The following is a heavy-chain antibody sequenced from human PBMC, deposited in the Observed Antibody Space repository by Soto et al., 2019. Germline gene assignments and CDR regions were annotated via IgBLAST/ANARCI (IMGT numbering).Heavy chain of an antibody. D-gene: IGHD3-22*01. CDR2: IRHSGTP. J-gene: IGHJ4*02. Sequence: QLQLQESGPGLVKPSETLSLICSVSGGSVNDDTYYWGWIRQPPGRGLEWIGTIRHSGTPYYSPSLKSRLTISVASSKPPFSLKLTSVTAADTAVYYCARLDHHDDSLILPYSMEIHYWGRGTLVTVSA. CDR3: ARLDHHDDSLILPYSMEIHY. CDR1: GGSVNDDTYY. V-gene: IGHV4-39*01.